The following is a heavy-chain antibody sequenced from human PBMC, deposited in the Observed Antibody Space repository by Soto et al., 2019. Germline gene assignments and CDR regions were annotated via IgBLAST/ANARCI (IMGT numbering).Heavy chain of an antibody. CDR1: GFTFSSYA. CDR2: ISYDGSNK. Sequence: QVQLVESGGGVVQPGRSLRLSCEASGFTFSSYAMHWVRQAPGKGLEWVAVISYDGSNKYYADSVKGRFTISRDNSKNTLYFQMNSLRAEDTAVYYCARDIGSVAGTGNYFDYWGQGTLVTVSS. J-gene: IGHJ4*02. CDR3: ARDIGSVAGTGNYFDY. V-gene: IGHV3-30*14. D-gene: IGHD6-19*01.